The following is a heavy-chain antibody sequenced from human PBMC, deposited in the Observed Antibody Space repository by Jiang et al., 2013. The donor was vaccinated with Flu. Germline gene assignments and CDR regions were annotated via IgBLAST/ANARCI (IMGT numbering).Heavy chain of an antibody. CDR2: ISYDGSNK. CDR3: ARRDY. V-gene: IGHV3-30-3*01. CDR1: GFTFSSYA. J-gene: IGHJ4*02. Sequence: GFTFSSYAMHWVRQAPGKGLEWVAVISYDGSNKYYADSVKGRFTISRDNSKNTLYLQMNSLRAEDTAVYYCARRDYWGQGTLVTVSS.